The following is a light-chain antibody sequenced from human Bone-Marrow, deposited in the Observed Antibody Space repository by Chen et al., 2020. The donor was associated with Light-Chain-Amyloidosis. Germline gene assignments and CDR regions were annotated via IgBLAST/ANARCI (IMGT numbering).Light chain of an antibody. CDR1: SSDVGGDNH. CDR2: EVT. V-gene: IGLV2-14*01. J-gene: IGLJ1*01. Sequence: QSALTQPASVSGSPGQSITLSCTGPSSDVGGDNHVSWYQQHPDKAPKLMIYEVTNRPSWVPDRFACSKSDNTASLTISGLQTEDEADYFCSSYTITNTLVFGSGTRVTVL. CDR3: SSYTITNTLV.